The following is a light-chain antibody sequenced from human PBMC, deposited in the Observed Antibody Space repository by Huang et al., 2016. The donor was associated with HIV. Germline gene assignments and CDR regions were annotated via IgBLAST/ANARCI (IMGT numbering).Light chain of an antibody. CDR3: QQYNNWYPYT. Sequence: EIVMTQSPATLSVSPEERVTLSCRASQSVSSNIAWYQQKPGQPPRLLIYGTSTRATGIPSRFSGSGSGTEFTLTISSLQSEDFAVYYCQQYNNWYPYTFGQGTKLEIK. V-gene: IGKV3-15*01. CDR1: QSVSSN. J-gene: IGKJ2*01. CDR2: GTS.